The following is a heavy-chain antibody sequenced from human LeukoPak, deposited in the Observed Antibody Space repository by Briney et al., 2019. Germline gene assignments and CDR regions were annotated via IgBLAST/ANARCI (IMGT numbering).Heavy chain of an antibody. CDR3: ARDSGRKDDN. D-gene: IGHD1-26*01. J-gene: IGHJ4*02. CDR2: IKEDGSEK. Sequence: GGSLRLSCAASGFTFRTYWMTWVRQAPGKGLEWVANIKEDGSEKFYVDSVKGRFTISRDNAKNSLYLQMNSLRAEDTAVYYCARDSGRKDDNWGQGTLVTVSS. V-gene: IGHV3-7*01. CDR1: GFTFRTYW.